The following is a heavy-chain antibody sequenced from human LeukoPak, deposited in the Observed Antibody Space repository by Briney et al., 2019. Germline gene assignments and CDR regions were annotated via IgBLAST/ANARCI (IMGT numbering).Heavy chain of an antibody. CDR2: IYYSGST. D-gene: IGHD3-16*01. V-gene: IGHV4-59*01. Sequence: PSETLSLTCTVSGGSISSYYWSWIRQPPGKGLEWIGYIYYSGSTNYNPSLKSRVTISVDTSKNQFSLKLSSVTAADTAVYYCAKGIQSLTGLSDSGFRGNWGQGTLVTVSS. CDR1: GGSISSYY. CDR3: AKGIQSLTGLSDSGFRGN. J-gene: IGHJ4*02.